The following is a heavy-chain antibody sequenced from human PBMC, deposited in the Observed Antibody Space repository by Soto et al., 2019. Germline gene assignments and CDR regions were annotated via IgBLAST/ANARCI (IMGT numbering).Heavy chain of an antibody. CDR3: XXXTXGXGFXXXXPXDY. D-gene: IGHD3-3*01. V-gene: IGHV3-23*01. Sequence: EVQXXXSXXXLVQPXXXXXLSCAASGFTFSSYAMSWVRQAPGKGLEWVSAISGSGGSTYYADSVKGRXXXXXXXSXNXXXXXXXXXXXXXXXXXXXXXXTXGXGFXXXXPXDYWGQGTL. J-gene: IGHJ4*02. CDR1: GFTFSSYA. CDR2: ISGSGGST.